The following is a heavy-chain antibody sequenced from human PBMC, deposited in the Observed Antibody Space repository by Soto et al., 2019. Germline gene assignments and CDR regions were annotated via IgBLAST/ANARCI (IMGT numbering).Heavy chain of an antibody. D-gene: IGHD3-9*01. Sequence: ASVKVSCKASGYTFTSYDINWVRQATGQGLEWMGWMNPNSGNTGYAQKFQGRVTMTRNTSISTAYMELSSLRSEDTAGYYCARGLREVRYFEWGYRMDVWGQGTTVIVSS. CDR1: GYTFTSYD. CDR3: ARGLREVRYFEWGYRMDV. J-gene: IGHJ6*02. V-gene: IGHV1-8*01. CDR2: MNPNSGNT.